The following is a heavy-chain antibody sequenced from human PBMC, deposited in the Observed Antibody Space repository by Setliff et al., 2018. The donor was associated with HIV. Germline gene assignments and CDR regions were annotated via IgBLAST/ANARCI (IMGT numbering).Heavy chain of an antibody. CDR1: GFTFSNYS. D-gene: IGHD6-19*01. V-gene: IGHV3-15*01. J-gene: IGHJ4*02. Sequence: GGSLRLSCAASGFTFSNYSMNWVRQTPGKGLEWVGRIRSKTDGGTTDYAAPVKGRFSISRDDSKNTLDLQMNSLKIEDTAVYYCTTEVFRQWLVGDYWGQGTLVTVSS. CDR3: TTEVFRQWLVGDY. CDR2: IRSKTDGGTT.